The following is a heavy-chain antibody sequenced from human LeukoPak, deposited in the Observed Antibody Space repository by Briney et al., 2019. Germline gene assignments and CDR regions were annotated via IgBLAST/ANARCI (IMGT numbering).Heavy chain of an antibody. D-gene: IGHD4-23*01. V-gene: IGHV3-30*04. Sequence: PGGSLRLSCLASGFTFSIFPMLGVRHAPDSGVEGGAGMSHDGSAKEYADSVRGRFTTSRDYSKNTLSLQMNTLRPEETALFYCARDPNRLADYGGDNSDHWGQGTLVTVPS. CDR2: MSHDGSAK. J-gene: IGHJ4*02. CDR1: GFTFSIFP. CDR3: ARDPNRLADYGGDNSDH.